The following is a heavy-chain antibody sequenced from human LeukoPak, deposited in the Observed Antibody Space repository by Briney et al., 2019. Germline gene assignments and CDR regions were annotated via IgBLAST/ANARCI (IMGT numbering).Heavy chain of an antibody. CDR2: INHSGST. CDR1: GGSFSGYY. V-gene: IGHV4-34*01. D-gene: IGHD2-2*01. Sequence: SETLSLTCAVYGGSFSGYYWSWIRQPPGKGLEWIGEINHSGSTNYNPSLKSRVTISVDTSKNQFSLKLSSVTAADTAVYYCLGENQLLFRAFDIWGQGTMVTVSS. J-gene: IGHJ3*02. CDR3: LGENQLLFRAFDI.